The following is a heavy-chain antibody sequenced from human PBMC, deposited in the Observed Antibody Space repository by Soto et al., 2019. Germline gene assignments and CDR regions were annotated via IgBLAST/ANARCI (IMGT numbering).Heavy chain of an antibody. V-gene: IGHV1-3*01. J-gene: IGHJ4*02. D-gene: IGHD1-26*01. CDR1: GYTFTNFG. Sequence: ASVKVSCKASGYTFTNFGISWVRQAPGQGLEWMGWINAGNGNTKYSQKFQGRVTITRDTSASTAYMELNSPRSEDTAVYYCARVDGTYWGQGTLVTVSS. CDR2: INAGNGNT. CDR3: ARVDGTY.